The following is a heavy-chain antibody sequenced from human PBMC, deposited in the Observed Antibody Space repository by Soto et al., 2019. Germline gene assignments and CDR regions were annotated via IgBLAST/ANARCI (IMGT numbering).Heavy chain of an antibody. CDR1: GFAFNNYG. V-gene: IGHV3-21*01. J-gene: IGHJ4*02. CDR3: AREATILIPAVSEF. CDR2: ISKSDYT. Sequence: PGGSLRLSCTVSGFAFNNYGINWVRQAPGKGLEWVSSISKSDYTYYSDSVKGRFTISRDNAKNSVSLQMNTLRVEDTAVYYCAREATILIPAVSEFWGQGTLVTVS. D-gene: IGHD2-2*01.